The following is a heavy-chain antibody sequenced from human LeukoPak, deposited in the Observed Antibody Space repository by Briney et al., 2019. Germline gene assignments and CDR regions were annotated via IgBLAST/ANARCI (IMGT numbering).Heavy chain of an antibody. Sequence: PSETLSLTCTVSGGSISSSSYYWSWIRQPPGKGLEWMGYIYYSGSTNYNPSLKSRVTISVDTSKNQFSLKLSSVTAADTAVYYCARVGLRLGELSLAHFDYWGQGTLVTVSS. J-gene: IGHJ4*02. CDR1: GGSISSSSYY. CDR3: ARVGLRLGELSLAHFDY. V-gene: IGHV4-61*01. D-gene: IGHD3-16*02. CDR2: IYYSGST.